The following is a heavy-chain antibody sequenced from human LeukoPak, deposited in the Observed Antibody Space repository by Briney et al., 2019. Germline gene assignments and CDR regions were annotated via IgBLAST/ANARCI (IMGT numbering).Heavy chain of an antibody. V-gene: IGHV3-66*01. D-gene: IGHD3-22*01. CDR2: IYSGGST. J-gene: IGHJ2*01. Sequence: QPGGSLRLSCAASGFTFSSYAMSWVRQAPGKGLEWVSVIYSGGSTYYADSVKGRFTISRDNSKNTLYLQMNSLRAEDTAVYYCARTNYDSSGYYHPYWYFDLWGRGTLVTVSS. CDR1: GFTFSSYA. CDR3: ARTNYDSSGYYHPYWYFDL.